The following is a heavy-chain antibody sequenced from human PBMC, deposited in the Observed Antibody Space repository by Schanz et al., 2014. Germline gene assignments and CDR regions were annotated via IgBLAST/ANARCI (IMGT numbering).Heavy chain of an antibody. CDR2: IYYSGTT. Sequence: QVQLQESGPGLVKPSETLSLTCTVSGGSISSYYWSWIRQPPGKGLEWIGYIYYSGTTNYNPSLKSRVTISVDTSKNQFSLKLSSVTAADTAVYYCARGWEQILYFDLWGRGILVTVSS. D-gene: IGHD1-26*01. CDR1: GGSISSYY. J-gene: IGHJ2*01. CDR3: ARGWEQILYFDL. V-gene: IGHV4-59*01.